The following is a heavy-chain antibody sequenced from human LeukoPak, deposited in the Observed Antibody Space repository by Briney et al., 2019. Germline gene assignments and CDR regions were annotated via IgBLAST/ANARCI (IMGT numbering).Heavy chain of an antibody. Sequence: ASVKVSCKASGYTFTSYGISWVRQAPGQGLEWMGWISAYNGNTNYAQKLQGRVTMTTDTSTSTAYMELRSLRSDDAAVYYCARAISSIVSCWFDPWGQRTLVTISS. V-gene: IGHV1-18*01. J-gene: IGHJ5*02. CDR3: ARAISSIVSCWFDP. CDR1: GYTFTSYG. CDR2: ISAYNGNT. D-gene: IGHD2-15*01.